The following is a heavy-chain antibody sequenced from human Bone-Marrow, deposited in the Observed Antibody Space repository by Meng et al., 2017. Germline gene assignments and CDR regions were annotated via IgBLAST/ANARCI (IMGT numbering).Heavy chain of an antibody. CDR2: IYYSGST. Sequence: SETLSLTCTVSGGSVSSGSYYWSWIRQPPGKGLEWIGYIYYSGSTNYNPSLKSRVTISVDTSKNQFSLKLSSVTAADTAVYYCARGVRRYCSGGSCLYNWFDPWGQGTLVTVSS. V-gene: IGHV4-61*01. J-gene: IGHJ5*02. CDR1: GGSVSSGSYY. D-gene: IGHD2-15*01. CDR3: ARGVRRYCSGGSCLYNWFDP.